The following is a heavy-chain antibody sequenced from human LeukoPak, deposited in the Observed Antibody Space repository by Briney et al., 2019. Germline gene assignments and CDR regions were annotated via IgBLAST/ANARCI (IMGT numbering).Heavy chain of an antibody. CDR3: ARDPYGFDL. CDR2: INRDGSST. CDR1: GFTFSNYW. V-gene: IGHV3-74*01. Sequence: GGSLRLSCAASGFTFSNYWMHWVRQAPGKGLVWVSRINRDGSSTDYLDSVKGRFTISRDRARHTLYLQMNSLRAEDTAVYSCARDPYGFDLWGQGTMVTVSS. J-gene: IGHJ3*01.